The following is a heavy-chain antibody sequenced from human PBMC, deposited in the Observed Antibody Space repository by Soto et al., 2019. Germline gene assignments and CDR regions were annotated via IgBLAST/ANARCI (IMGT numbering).Heavy chain of an antibody. V-gene: IGHV3-30-3*01. CDR3: AREAGTGGYYFDY. D-gene: IGHD6-13*01. CDR1: GFTFSSYA. J-gene: IGHJ4*02. Sequence: LRLSCAASGFTFSSYAMHWVRQAPGKGLEWVAVISYDGSNKYYADSVKGRFTISRDNSKNTLYLQMNSLRAEDTAVYYCAREAGTGGYYFDYWGQGTLVTVSS. CDR2: ISYDGSNK.